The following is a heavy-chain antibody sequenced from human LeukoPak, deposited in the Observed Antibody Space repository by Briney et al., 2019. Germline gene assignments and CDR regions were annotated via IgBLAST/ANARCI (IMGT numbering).Heavy chain of an antibody. Sequence: GGSLRLSCAASGFTFSSYWMRWVRQPPGKGLVWVSRINSDESSTNYADSVKGRFTISRDNARNSLYLQMNSLRAEDTAVYYCARDSVGPFRRSPTNAFDVWGQGTMVTVSS. V-gene: IGHV3-74*01. J-gene: IGHJ3*01. CDR3: ARDSVGPFRRSPTNAFDV. CDR1: GFTFSSYW. CDR2: INSDESST. D-gene: IGHD4-23*01.